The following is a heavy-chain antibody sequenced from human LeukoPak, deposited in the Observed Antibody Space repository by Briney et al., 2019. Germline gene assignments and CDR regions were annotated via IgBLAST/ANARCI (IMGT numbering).Heavy chain of an antibody. J-gene: IGHJ4*02. V-gene: IGHV3-9*01. CDR3: AKVDDYGDGELDY. D-gene: IGHD4-17*01. CDR1: GFTFDDYA. Sequence: GGSLRLSCAASGFTFDDYAMHWVRRAPGKGLEWVSGISWNSGSIGYADSVKGRFTISRDNAKNSLYLQMNSLRAEDTALYYCAKVDDYGDGELDYWGQGTLVTVSS. CDR2: ISWNSGSI.